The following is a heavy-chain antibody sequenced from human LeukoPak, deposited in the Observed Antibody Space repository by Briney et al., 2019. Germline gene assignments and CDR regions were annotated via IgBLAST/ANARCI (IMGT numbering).Heavy chain of an antibody. CDR1: GYTFTSYG. J-gene: IGHJ5*02. CDR2: ISAYNGNT. CDR3: ARDGAPYSGNWNWFDP. D-gene: IGHD4-23*01. V-gene: IGHV1-18*01. Sequence: ASVKVSCKASGYTFTSYGISWVRQAPGQGLEWMGWISAYNGNTNYAQKLQGRVTMTTDTSTSTAYMELRSLRSDDTAVYYCARDGAPYSGNWNWFDPWGQGTLVTVSS.